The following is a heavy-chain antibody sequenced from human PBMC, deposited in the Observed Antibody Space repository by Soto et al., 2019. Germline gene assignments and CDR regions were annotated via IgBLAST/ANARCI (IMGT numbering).Heavy chain of an antibody. CDR2: ISGYNGNT. D-gene: IGHD1-26*01. J-gene: IGHJ4*02. CDR1: GYTFTSYG. Sequence: QVQLVQSGAEVKKPGASVKVSCKASGYTFTSYGISWVRQAPGQGLEWMGWISGYNGNTKYAQKFQGRVTLTTDTSKGTAYMELRSLRPDETAVYYFTRGPKESSGSPRWYWGQGTLVTVSS. CDR3: TRGPKESSGSPRWY. V-gene: IGHV1-18*01.